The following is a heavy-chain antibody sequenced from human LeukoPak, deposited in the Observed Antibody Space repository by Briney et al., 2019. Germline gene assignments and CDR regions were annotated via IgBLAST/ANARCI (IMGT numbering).Heavy chain of an antibody. CDR3: AGLVLDY. D-gene: IGHD6-19*01. CDR1: GFTFRSYE. Sequence: GGSLRLSCAASGFTFRSYEMTWVRQAPGKGLEWVSYISGSGSTIYYTDSVKGRFTISRDNAKNSLYLQMNSLRAEDTAVYYCAGLVLDYWGQGTLVTASS. CDR2: ISGSGSTI. J-gene: IGHJ4*02. V-gene: IGHV3-48*03.